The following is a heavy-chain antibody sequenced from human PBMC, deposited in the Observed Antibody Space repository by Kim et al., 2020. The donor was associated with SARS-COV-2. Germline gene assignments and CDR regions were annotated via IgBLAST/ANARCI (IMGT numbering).Heavy chain of an antibody. CDR2: IYSGGST. CDR3: ARSYYYVSSGYYDPTWEARTYGMDV. J-gene: IGHJ6*02. Sequence: GGSLRLSCAASGFTVSSNYMSWVRQAPGKGLEWVSVIYSGGSTYYADSVKGRFTISRHNSKNTLYLQMNSLRAEDTAVYYCARSYYYVSSGYYDPTWEARTYGMDVWGQGTTVTVSS. CDR1: GFTVSSNY. D-gene: IGHD3-22*01. V-gene: IGHV3-53*04.